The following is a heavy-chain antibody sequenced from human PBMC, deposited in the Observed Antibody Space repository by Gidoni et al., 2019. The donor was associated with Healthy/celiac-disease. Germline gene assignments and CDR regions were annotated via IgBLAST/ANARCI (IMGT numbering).Heavy chain of an antibody. CDR1: GCAISSGGYY. CDR2: IYYSGST. Sequence: QVQLQESGPGLVKPSQTLSVTCTVPGCAISSGGYYWSWIRQHPGKGLEWIGYIYYSGSTYYNPSLKSRVTISVDTSKNQFSLKLSSVTAADTAVYYCARSVVPAATNFDYWGQGTLVTVSS. CDR3: ARSVVPAATNFDY. D-gene: IGHD2-2*01. J-gene: IGHJ4*02. V-gene: IGHV4-31*03.